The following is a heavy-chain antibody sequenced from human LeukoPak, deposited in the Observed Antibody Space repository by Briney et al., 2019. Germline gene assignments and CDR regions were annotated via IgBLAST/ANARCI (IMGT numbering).Heavy chain of an antibody. CDR3: ARANFLYCSSSTCLFDY. J-gene: IGHJ4*02. D-gene: IGHD2-2*01. V-gene: IGHV1-2*02. Sequence: ASVKVSCKASGYTFTDYYMHWVRQAPGQGFEWMGWINPNDGDTNYAQKFQGRVTMTRDTSISTAHMEVSRLRSDDTAVYYCARANFLYCSSSTCLFDYWGQGTMVTVSS. CDR2: INPNDGDT. CDR1: GYTFTDYY.